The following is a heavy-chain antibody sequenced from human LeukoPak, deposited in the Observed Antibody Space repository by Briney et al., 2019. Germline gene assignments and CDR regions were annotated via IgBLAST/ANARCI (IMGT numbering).Heavy chain of an antibody. Sequence: GGSLRLSCAASGFTFSSNWMHWVRQAPGKGLVWVSRINEDGSTTNYADSVKGRSTIFRDNAKNTLYLQMNSLRAEDTAVYYCAKVPYSSGWEFDYWGQGTLVTVSS. J-gene: IGHJ4*02. CDR3: AKVPYSSGWEFDY. V-gene: IGHV3-74*01. CDR1: GFTFSSNW. CDR2: INEDGSTT. D-gene: IGHD6-19*01.